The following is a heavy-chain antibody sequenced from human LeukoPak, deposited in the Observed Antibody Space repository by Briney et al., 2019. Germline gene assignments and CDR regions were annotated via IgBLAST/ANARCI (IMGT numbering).Heavy chain of an antibody. V-gene: IGHV3-48*02. CDR3: ARDGSNNFDI. CDR2: ISPSSITI. J-gene: IGHJ4*02. CDR1: GFTFRVYS. D-gene: IGHD5-12*01. Sequence: PGGSLRLSCAASGFTFRVYSMHCVRRAPGKGLEWISCISPSSITIYYTDSVKGRFTISRDNAKNSLYLQMNSLRDEDTAVYYCARDGSNNFDIWGQGTLVTVSS.